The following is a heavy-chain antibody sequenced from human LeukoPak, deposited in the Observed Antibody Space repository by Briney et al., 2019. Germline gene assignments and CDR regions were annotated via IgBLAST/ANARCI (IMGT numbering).Heavy chain of an antibody. V-gene: IGHV3-69-1*01. CDR1: GFTFSDYY. Sequence: DPGGSLRLSCAASGFTFSDYYMSWIRQAPGKGLEWVSYISRSTTIYYADSVKGRFTISRDNAKNSLFLQMNSLRAEDTAVYYCANSPDCSNTRCYNYWGQGTLVTVSS. CDR2: ISRSTTI. D-gene: IGHD2-2*02. J-gene: IGHJ4*02. CDR3: ANSPDCSNTRCYNY.